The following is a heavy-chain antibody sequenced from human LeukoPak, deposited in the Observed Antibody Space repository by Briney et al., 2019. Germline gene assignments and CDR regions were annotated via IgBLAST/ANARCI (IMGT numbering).Heavy chain of an antibody. Sequence: SETLSLTCTVSGGSISSYYWSWIRQPAGKGLEWIGRIYTSRSTNCNPSLKSRVTMSVDTSKNQFSLKLSSVTAADTAVHYCALSSGWYSSRWGQGTLVTVSS. CDR3: ALSSGWYSSR. D-gene: IGHD6-19*01. CDR1: GGSISSYY. V-gene: IGHV4-4*07. J-gene: IGHJ4*02. CDR2: IYTSRST.